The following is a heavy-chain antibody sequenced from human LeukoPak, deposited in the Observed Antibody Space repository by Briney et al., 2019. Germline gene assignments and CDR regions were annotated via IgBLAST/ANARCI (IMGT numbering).Heavy chain of an antibody. Sequence: AGGSLRLSCAASGFTFSSYEMNWVRQAPGKGLEWVSYISSSGSTIHYADSVKGRFTISRDNAKNSLYLQMNSLRAEDTAVYYCAGYCSGGSCYLPPTWGQGTLVTVSS. J-gene: IGHJ4*02. CDR2: ISSSGSTI. CDR3: AGYCSGGSCYLPPT. CDR1: GFTFSSYE. V-gene: IGHV3-48*03. D-gene: IGHD2-15*01.